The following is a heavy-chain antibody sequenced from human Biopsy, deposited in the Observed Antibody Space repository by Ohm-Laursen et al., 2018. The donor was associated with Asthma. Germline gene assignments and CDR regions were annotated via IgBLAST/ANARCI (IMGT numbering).Heavy chain of an antibody. Sequence: SLRLSCTASGTHFGSYNMHWARQAPGKGLEWVAVITFDGSTQHYGDSVKGRFTISRDNSKNMLFLQMNSLRAEDTAMYYCSRDTLSYYFDIWGQGTQVTVSS. CDR2: ITFDGSTQ. CDR3: SRDTLSYYFDI. D-gene: IGHD1-26*01. J-gene: IGHJ4*02. V-gene: IGHV3-30-3*01. CDR1: GTHFGSYN.